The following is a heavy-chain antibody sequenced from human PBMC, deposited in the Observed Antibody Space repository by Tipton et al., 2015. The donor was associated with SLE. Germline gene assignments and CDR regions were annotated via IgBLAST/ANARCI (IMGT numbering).Heavy chain of an antibody. D-gene: IGHD2-8*01. Sequence: GSLRLSCAASGFTFSSYEMNWVRQAPGKGLEWVSYISSSGSTIYYADSVKGRFTISRDNAKNSLYLQMNSLRAEDTAVYYCARNGPWVAFDIWGQGTVVTVPS. J-gene: IGHJ3*02. V-gene: IGHV3-48*03. CDR1: GFTFSSYE. CDR3: ARNGPWVAFDI. CDR2: ISSSGSTI.